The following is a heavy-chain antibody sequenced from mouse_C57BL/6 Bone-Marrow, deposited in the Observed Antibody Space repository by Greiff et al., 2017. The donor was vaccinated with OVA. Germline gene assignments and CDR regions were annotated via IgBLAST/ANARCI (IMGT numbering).Heavy chain of an antibody. CDR1: GFTFSDYG. V-gene: IGHV5-17*01. CDR2: ISSGSSTI. Sequence: DVQLVESGGGLVKPGGSLKLSCAASGFTFSDYGMHWVRQAPEKGLEWVAYISSGSSTIYYADTVKGRFTISRDNAKNTLFLQMTSLRSEDTAMYYCARGDYEAMDYWGQGTSVTVSS. J-gene: IGHJ4*01. CDR3: ARGDYEAMDY.